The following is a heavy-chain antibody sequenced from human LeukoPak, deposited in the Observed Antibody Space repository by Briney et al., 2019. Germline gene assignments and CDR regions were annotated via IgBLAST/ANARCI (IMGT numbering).Heavy chain of an antibody. CDR2: IIPIFGTA. V-gene: IGHV1-69*13. J-gene: IGHJ4*02. CDR1: GGTFSSYA. D-gene: IGHD2-2*01. CDR3: ARGSRFDCSSTSCPFDC. Sequence: SVKVSCKASGGTFSSYAISWVRQAPGQGLEWMGGIIPIFGTANYAQKFQGRVTITADESTSTAYMELSSLRSEDTAVYYCARGSRFDCSSTSCPFDCWGQGTLVTVSS.